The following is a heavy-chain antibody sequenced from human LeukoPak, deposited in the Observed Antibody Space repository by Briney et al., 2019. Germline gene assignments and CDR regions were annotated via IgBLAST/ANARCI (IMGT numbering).Heavy chain of an antibody. CDR1: GFTFSSYG. CDR3: ARDRYTSSWRTMDY. V-gene: IGHV3-33*01. CDR2: IWYDGSDK. J-gene: IGHJ4*02. Sequence: GGSLRLSCAASGFTFSSYGMHWVRQAPGKGLEWVAVIWYDGSDKYYAESVKGRFTISRDNSKNTLYLQMNSLRAGDTAVYYCARDRYTSSWRTMDYWGQGTLVTVSS. D-gene: IGHD6-13*01.